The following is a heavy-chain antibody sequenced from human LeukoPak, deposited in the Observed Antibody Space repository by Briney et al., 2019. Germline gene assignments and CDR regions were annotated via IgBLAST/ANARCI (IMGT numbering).Heavy chain of an antibody. CDR3: TRDLLGGSGTFDP. J-gene: IGHJ5*02. D-gene: IGHD3-10*01. CDR1: GYTFTGYY. CDR2: INPDSGDT. V-gene: IGHV1-2*02. Sequence: ASVTVSFTASGYTFTGYYLHWVRQAPGQGLEWMGWINPDSGDTNYLQKFQGRVTMTRDTSISTAYMELSRLTSDDTAVYYCTRDLLGGSGTFDPWGQGILVTVSS.